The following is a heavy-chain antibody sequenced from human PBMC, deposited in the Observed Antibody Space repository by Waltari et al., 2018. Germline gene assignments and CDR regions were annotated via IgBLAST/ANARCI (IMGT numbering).Heavy chain of an antibody. CDR3: TRVTRITIFGVVTDFDY. V-gene: IGHV3-49*04. CDR1: GFTFGDYA. J-gene: IGHJ4*02. D-gene: IGHD3-3*01. CDR2: IRSKAYGGTT. Sequence: EVQLVESGGGLVQPGRSLRLSCTASGFTFGDYAMSWVRQAPGKGLEWVGFIRSKAYGGTTEYAASVKGRFTISRDDSKSIAYLQMNSLKTEDTALYYCTRVTRITIFGVVTDFDYWGQGTLVTVSS.